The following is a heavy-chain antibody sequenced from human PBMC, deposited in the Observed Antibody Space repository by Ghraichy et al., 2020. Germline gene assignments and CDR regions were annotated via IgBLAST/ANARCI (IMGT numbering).Heavy chain of an antibody. CDR1: GFTFSSYA. CDR2: ISSNGGST. CDR3: VKDGGYYYGSGSYWGFDY. V-gene: IGHV3-64D*06. J-gene: IGHJ4*02. D-gene: IGHD3-10*01. Sequence: GGSLRLSCSASGFTFSSYAMHWVRQAPGKGLEYVSAISSNGGSTYYADSVKGRFTISRDNSKNTLYLQMSSLRAEDTAVYYCVKDGGYYYGSGSYWGFDYWGQGTLVTVSS.